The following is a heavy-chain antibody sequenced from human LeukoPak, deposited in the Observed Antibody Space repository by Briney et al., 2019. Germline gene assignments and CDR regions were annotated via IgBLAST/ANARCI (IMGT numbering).Heavy chain of an antibody. CDR3: ARLNFGGDY. V-gene: IGHV3-66*01. CDR2: IYGSTSA. Sequence: GGSLRLSCAASGFTVNSNYINWVRQAPGKGLEWVSLIYGSTSADYADSVKGRFTISRDTSMNTVYLQMNSLRAEDTAVYYCARLNFGGDYWGQGTLVTVSS. CDR1: GFTVNSNY. J-gene: IGHJ4*02. D-gene: IGHD4-23*01.